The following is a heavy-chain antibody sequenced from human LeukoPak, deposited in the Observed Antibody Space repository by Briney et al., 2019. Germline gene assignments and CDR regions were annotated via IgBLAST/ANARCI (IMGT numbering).Heavy chain of an antibody. J-gene: IGHJ6*02. CDR2: IIPILGIA. D-gene: IGHD3-3*01. CDR3: ARSITISPWRMVV. V-gene: IGHV1-69*04. CDR1: GGTFSSYA. Sequence: SVKVSCKASGGTFSSYAISWVRQAPGQGLEWMGRIIPILGIANYAQKFQGRVTITADKSTSTAYMELSSLRSEDTAVYYCARSITISPWRMVVWGQGTTVTVSS.